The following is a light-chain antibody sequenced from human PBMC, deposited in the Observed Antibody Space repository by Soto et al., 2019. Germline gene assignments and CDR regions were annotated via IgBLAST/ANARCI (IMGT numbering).Light chain of an antibody. CDR2: VAS. Sequence: IQMTQFPSSLSASVGYRFTITCRASQDIRSDLGWYQQKPGKAPQLLIYVASRLESGVPSRFSGSGSGTDFTLTISSLQPEDFATYYCQQSYNAPITFGQGTRLEI. CDR3: QQSYNAPIT. V-gene: IGKV1-39*01. CDR1: QDIRSD. J-gene: IGKJ5*01.